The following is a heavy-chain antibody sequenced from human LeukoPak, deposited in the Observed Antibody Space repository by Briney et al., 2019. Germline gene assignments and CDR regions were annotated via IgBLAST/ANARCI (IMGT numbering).Heavy chain of an antibody. V-gene: IGHV1-3*01. D-gene: IGHD4-23*01. J-gene: IGHJ6*04. CDR2: INAGNGNT. CDR3: ARETVTRRPGPDTYYYYYGMDV. Sequence: ASVKVSCKASGYTFTSYAMHWVRQAPGQRLEWMGWINAGNGNTKYSQKFQGRVTITRDTSASTAYMELSSLRSEDTAVYYCARETVTRRPGPDTYYYYYGMDVWGKGTTVTVSS. CDR1: GYTFTSYA.